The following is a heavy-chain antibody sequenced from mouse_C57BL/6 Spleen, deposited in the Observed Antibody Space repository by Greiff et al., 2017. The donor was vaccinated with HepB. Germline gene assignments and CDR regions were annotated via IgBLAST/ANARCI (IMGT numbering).Heavy chain of an antibody. CDR2: IDPSDSYT. Sequence: VQLQQPGAELVMPGASVKLSCKASGYTFTSYWMHWVKQRPGQGLEWIGEIDPSDSYTNYNQKFKGKSTLTVDKSSSTAYMQLSSLTSEDSAVYYCARSRGRYGRREDYFDYWGQGTTVIVSS. V-gene: IGHV1-69*01. CDR1: GYTFTSYW. J-gene: IGHJ2*01. D-gene: IGHD1-1*01. CDR3: ARSRGRYGRREDYFDY.